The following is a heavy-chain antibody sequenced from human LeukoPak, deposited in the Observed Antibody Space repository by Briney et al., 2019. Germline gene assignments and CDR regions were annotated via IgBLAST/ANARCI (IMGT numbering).Heavy chain of an antibody. CDR2: VHWNDNN. CDR3: AHRLVGEGLDY. J-gene: IGHJ4*02. V-gene: IGHV2-5*01. Sequence: SGPTLVNPTQTLTLTCTFSGFSLSTSGVGVGWIRQPPGKALEWLAVVHWNDNNSYSPSRKSRLTVTKDTSKNQVVLSVTNTDPVDTATYYCAHRLVGEGLDYWGQGTLVTVSS. CDR1: GFSLSTSGVG. D-gene: IGHD6-6*01.